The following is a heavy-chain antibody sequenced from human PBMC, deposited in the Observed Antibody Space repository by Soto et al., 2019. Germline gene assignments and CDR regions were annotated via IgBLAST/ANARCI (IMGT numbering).Heavy chain of an antibody. CDR1: GGSVSSSGAA. V-gene: IGHV6-1*01. CDR2: TYYRSKWYN. Sequence: SQTLSLTCGISGGSVSSSGAAWSWIRQSPSRGLEWLGRTYYRSKWYNDYAVSVKSRITINPDTSKNHFSLQLNSVTPENTAVYYCARLSVYDSNGVCYNFLAFWGQGTLVTVSS. D-gene: IGHD2-8*01. J-gene: IGHJ4*02. CDR3: ARLSVYDSNGVCYNFLAF.